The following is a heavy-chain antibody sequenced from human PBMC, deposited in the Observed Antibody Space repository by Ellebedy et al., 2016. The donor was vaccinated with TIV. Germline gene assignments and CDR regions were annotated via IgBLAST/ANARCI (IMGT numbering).Heavy chain of an antibody. Sequence: GGSLRLSCAASGFTVSSNYMSWVRQAPGRGLEWVSTIYSSGGTYYAGSVKGRFTISRDNSKNTLYLQMNSLRAEDTAVYYCAREKWISYGYYGMDVWGQGTTVTVSS. CDR1: GFTVSSNY. D-gene: IGHD5-12*01. V-gene: IGHV3-53*01. CDR3: AREKWISYGYYGMDV. J-gene: IGHJ6*02. CDR2: IYSSGGT.